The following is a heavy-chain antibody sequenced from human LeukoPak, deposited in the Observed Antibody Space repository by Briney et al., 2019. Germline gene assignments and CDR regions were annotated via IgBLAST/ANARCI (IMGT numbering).Heavy chain of an antibody. CDR1: QSSFGSYA. CDR2: IIHIHGIA. Sequence: VPYMACQSSFGSYAISGLLPAAGQELKRMGRIIHIHGIANYAQKFQGRVTITADKSTSTAYMELSSLRSEDTAVYYCASASGCPPWYFDLWGRGTLVTVSS. J-gene: IGHJ2*01. D-gene: IGHD1-26*01. CDR3: ASASGCPPWYFDL. V-gene: IGHV1-69*04.